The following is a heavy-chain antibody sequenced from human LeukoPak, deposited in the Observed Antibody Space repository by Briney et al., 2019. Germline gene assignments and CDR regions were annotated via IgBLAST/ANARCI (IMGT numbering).Heavy chain of an antibody. V-gene: IGHV4-30-2*01. CDR3: ASNDFWSGLPFDP. D-gene: IGHD3-3*01. CDR2: IYHSGST. CDR1: GGSISSGGYS. J-gene: IGHJ5*02. Sequence: SQTLSLTCAVSGGSISSGGYSWSWIRQPPGKGLEWIGYIYHSGSTYYNPSLKSRVTISVDRSKNQFSLKLSSVTAADTAVYYCASNDFWSGLPFDPWGQGTLVTVSS.